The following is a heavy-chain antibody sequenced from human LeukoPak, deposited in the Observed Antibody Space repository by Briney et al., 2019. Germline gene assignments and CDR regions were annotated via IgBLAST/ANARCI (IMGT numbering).Heavy chain of an antibody. CDR3: AKAPVAVAGTMGKRFDY. CDR1: GFTFDDYA. CDR2: ISWDGGST. D-gene: IGHD6-19*01. J-gene: IGHJ4*02. V-gene: IGHV3-43D*03. Sequence: GGSLRLSCAASGFTFDDYAMHWVRQAPGKGLEWVSLISWDGGSTCYADSVKGRFTISRDNSKNSLYLQMNSLRAEDTALYYCAKAPVAVAGTMGKRFDYWGQGTLVTVSS.